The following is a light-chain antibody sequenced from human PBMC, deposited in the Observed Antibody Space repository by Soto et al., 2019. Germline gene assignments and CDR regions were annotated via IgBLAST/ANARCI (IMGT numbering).Light chain of an antibody. CDR1: PTIGTW. CDR2: KAS. CDR3: QQYNSLWT. V-gene: IGKV1-5*03. J-gene: IGKJ1*01. Sequence: DIQMTQSPPTLSASVGDRVTITCRASPTIGTWLAWYQKKPGKAPELLIYKASNLESGVSSRFSGSGSGTEFTLTISSLQPDDFATYYCQQYNSLWTFGQGTKVEVK.